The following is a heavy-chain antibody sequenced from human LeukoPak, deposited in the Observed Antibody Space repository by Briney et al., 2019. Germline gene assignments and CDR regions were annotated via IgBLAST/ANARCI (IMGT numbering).Heavy chain of an antibody. Sequence: GGSLRLSCAASEFTFSNYAMNWVRQAPGKGLEWVSGISGGGGSTYYTDSVKGRFTISRDNSKNTLYLQMNSLRAEDTALYYCATVACSNTTCYDYFDYWGQGTLVTVSS. CDR3: ATVACSNTTCYDYFDY. V-gene: IGHV3-23*01. CDR1: EFTFSNYA. D-gene: IGHD2-2*01. J-gene: IGHJ4*02. CDR2: ISGGGGST.